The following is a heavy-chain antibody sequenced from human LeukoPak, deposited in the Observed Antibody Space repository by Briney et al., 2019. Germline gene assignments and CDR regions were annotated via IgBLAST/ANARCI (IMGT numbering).Heavy chain of an antibody. J-gene: IGHJ4*02. CDR1: GFTVSNYH. CDR2: IVHTGVDT. Sequence: AGGSLRLSCAASGFTVSNYHINWVRQAPGKGLEWVAAIVHTGVDTCYADSVKGRFALSRDNSKNTVYLQMNSLRVDDTAVYYCAKDMGYLPYYFDYWGQGTLVTVSS. CDR3: AKDMGYLPYYFDY. V-gene: IGHV3-23*01. D-gene: IGHD5-12*01.